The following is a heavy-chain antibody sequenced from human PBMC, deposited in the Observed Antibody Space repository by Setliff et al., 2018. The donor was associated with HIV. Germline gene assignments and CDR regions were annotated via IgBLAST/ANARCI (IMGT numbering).Heavy chain of an antibody. D-gene: IGHD6-19*01. Sequence: ASVKVSCKASGYTLTTHAMHWVRQAPGQSLEWMGWINAGNGNTKYSQKFQGRVTITRDTSARTAYMDLASLRSEDTAVYYCARGSSGWPYYFDYWGQGTLVTVSS. J-gene: IGHJ4*02. CDR2: INAGNGNT. CDR3: ARGSSGWPYYFDY. V-gene: IGHV1-3*01. CDR1: GYTLTTHA.